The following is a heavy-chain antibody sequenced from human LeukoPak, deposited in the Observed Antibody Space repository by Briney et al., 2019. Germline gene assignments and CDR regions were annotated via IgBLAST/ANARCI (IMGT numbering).Heavy chain of an antibody. CDR3: ARLTMPTGPGDY. J-gene: IGHJ4*02. Sequence: PSETLSLTCSVSGGXIRSYYWSWIRQPPGKGLEWIGYIPYSGSANYNPSIKSRVTISVDPSKNLLSLKLTSVTAADTGVYYCARLTMPTGPGDYWGQGTLVTVSS. CDR1: GGXIRSYY. D-gene: IGHD4/OR15-4a*01. CDR2: IPYSGSA. V-gene: IGHV4-59*08.